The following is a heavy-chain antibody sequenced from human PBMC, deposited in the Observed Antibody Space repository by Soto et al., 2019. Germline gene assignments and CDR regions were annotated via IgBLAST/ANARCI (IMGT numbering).Heavy chain of an antibody. V-gene: IGHV3-66*01. Sequence: GGSLRLSCAASGFTVSSNYMSWVRQAPGKGLEWVSVIYSGGSTYYADSVKGRFTISRDNSKNTLYLQMNSLRAEDTAVYYCARDPTSKESDVDDNDYWGQGTLVTVSS. D-gene: IGHD3-9*01. CDR2: IYSGGST. J-gene: IGHJ4*02. CDR1: GFTVSSNY. CDR3: ARDPTSKESDVDDNDY.